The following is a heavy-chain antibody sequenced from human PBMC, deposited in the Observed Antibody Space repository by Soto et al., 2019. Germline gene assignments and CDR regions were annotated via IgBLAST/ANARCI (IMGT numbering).Heavy chain of an antibody. CDR2: INAANGDT. CDR1: GYTFTSYG. Sequence: ASVKVSCKASGYTFTSYGIHWVRQAPGQRLEWMGWINAANGDTKYSPKFQGRFTISRDTSNGIAYLQMNSLNIEDSAVYYCSGAESPDTAYFSLYWGQGNQVTVS. CDR3: SGAESPDTAYFSLY. J-gene: IGHJ1*01. V-gene: IGHV1-3*01. D-gene: IGHD1-26*01.